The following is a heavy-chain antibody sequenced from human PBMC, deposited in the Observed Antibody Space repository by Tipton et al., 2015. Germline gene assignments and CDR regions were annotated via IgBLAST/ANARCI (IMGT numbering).Heavy chain of an antibody. CDR1: GFTFDDYG. CDR2: IDWNGGRT. Sequence: SLRLSCAASGFTFDDYGMTWVRQVPGKGLEWVAGIDWNGGRTSYADSVKGRFIISRDNAQNSLFLQMNSLTAEDTAFYYCAREGSSWYFGVYWGQGTLVSVSS. CDR3: AREGSSWYFGVY. J-gene: IGHJ4*02. D-gene: IGHD6-13*01. V-gene: IGHV3-20*04.